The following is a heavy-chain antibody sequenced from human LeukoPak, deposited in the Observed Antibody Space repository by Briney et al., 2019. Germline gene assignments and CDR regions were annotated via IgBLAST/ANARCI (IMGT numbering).Heavy chain of an antibody. J-gene: IGHJ4*02. Sequence: PGGSLRLSCAASGFTFSSYGMHWVRQAPGKGPEWVAFIRYDGSNKYYADSVKGRFTISRDNSKNTLYLQMNSLRAEDTAVYYCAKEYIRITMVRGVIGTFGGFDYWGQGTLVTVSS. D-gene: IGHD3-10*01. V-gene: IGHV3-30*02. CDR2: IRYDGSNK. CDR3: AKEYIRITMVRGVIGTFGGFDY. CDR1: GFTFSSYG.